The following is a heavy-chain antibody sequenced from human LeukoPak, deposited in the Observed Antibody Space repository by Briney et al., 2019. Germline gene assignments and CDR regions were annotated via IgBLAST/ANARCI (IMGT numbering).Heavy chain of an antibody. J-gene: IGHJ4*02. CDR1: GFTFSSCA. V-gene: IGHV3-23*01. CDR3: ARAYYYDSSGYYRRYYFDY. D-gene: IGHD3-22*01. CDR2: IIDSGNSI. Sequence: PGGSLRLSRAASGFTFSSCAMSWVRQAPGKGLEWVSTIIDSGNSIYYADSVKGRFTISRDNSKNTLYLQMNSLRAEDTAVYYCARAYYYDSSGYYRRYYFDYWGQGTLVTVSS.